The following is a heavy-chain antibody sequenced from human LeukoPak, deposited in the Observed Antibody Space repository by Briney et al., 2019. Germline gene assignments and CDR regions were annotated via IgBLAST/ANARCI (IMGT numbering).Heavy chain of an antibody. D-gene: IGHD3-22*01. Sequence: SETLSLTCDVYGESLNNYYWSWIRQPPGKGLEWIGEVNHSGVTKYPPSPTSRVTISLYTSKNQFSLKLTSVTAADTAVFYCARGVHYDNSGYYHRGFDSWGQGTLVTVSS. J-gene: IGHJ4*02. V-gene: IGHV4-34*01. CDR1: GESLNNYY. CDR2: VNHSGVT. CDR3: ARGVHYDNSGYYHRGFDS.